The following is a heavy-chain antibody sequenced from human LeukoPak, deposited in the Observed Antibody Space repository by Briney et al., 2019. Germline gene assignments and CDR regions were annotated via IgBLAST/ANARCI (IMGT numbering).Heavy chain of an antibody. CDR1: GYTFTSYG. CDR3: SRAEYCSSTSCYSGGRLYSSSAGDY. CDR2: ISAYNGNT. J-gene: IGHJ4*02. D-gene: IGHD2-2*01. Sequence: ASVKVSCKASGYTFTSYGISWVRQAPGQGLEWMGWISAYNGNTNYAQKLQGRVTMTTDTSTSTAYMELRSLRSDDTAVYYCSRAEYCSSTSCYSGGRLYSSSAGDYWGQGTLVTVSS. V-gene: IGHV1-18*01.